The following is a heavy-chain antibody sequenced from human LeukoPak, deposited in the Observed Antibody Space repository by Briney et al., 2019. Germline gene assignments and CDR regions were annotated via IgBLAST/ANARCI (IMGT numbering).Heavy chain of an antibody. CDR3: ARDDIAVAGKDY. D-gene: IGHD6-19*01. CDR1: GFTVSSNY. V-gene: IGHV3-53*05. CDR2: IYSGGST. J-gene: IGHJ4*02. Sequence: GGSLRLSCAASGFTVSSNYMSWVRQAPGKGLGWVSVIYSGGSTYYADSVKGRFTISRDNSKNTLYLQMTCLRADDTAVYYCARDDIAVAGKDYWGQGTLVTVSS.